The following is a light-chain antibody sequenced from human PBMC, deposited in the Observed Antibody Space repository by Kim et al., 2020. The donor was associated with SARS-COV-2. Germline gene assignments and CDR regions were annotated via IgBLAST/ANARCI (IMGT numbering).Light chain of an antibody. CDR1: KLGDKY. J-gene: IGLJ2*01. Sequence: SYELTQPPSVSVSQGQTASITCSGNKLGDKYACWYQQRPGQSPVVVIYQDNKRPSGIPERFSASNSGNTATLTISGTQAMDEADYYCQAWDSGTVVFGGGTQLTVL. CDR3: QAWDSGTVV. V-gene: IGLV3-1*01. CDR2: QDN.